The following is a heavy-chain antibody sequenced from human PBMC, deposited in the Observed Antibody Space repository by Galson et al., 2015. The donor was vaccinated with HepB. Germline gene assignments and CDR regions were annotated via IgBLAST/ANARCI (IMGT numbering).Heavy chain of an antibody. Sequence: SLRLSCAASGFTFSSYAMHWVRQAPGKGLEWVAVISYDGSNKYYADSVKGRFTISGDNSKNTLYLQMNSLRAEDTAVYYCARDKVMGSAGTTLAGYYYYRMDVWGQGTTVTVSS. CDR3: ARDKVMGSAGTTLAGYYYYRMDV. J-gene: IGHJ6*02. CDR2: ISYDGSNK. CDR1: GFTFSSYA. V-gene: IGHV3-30-3*01. D-gene: IGHD1-7*01.